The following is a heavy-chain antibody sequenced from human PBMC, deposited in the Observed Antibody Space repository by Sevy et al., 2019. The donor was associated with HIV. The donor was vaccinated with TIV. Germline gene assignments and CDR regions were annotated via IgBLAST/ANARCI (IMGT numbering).Heavy chain of an antibody. CDR1: GFSFTNYA. J-gene: IGHJ6*02. Sequence: GGSLRLSCVASGFSFTNYAMSWVRQAPGKGLQWVSVVRGSGGSTYYTDSVEGRFTILRDNSKKTMYMQMNSLRTEDTAVYYWARRPDLGVYIPTGVLDVWGQGTTVTVSS. D-gene: IGHD3-3*01. V-gene: IGHV3-23*01. CDR2: VRGSGGST. CDR3: ARRPDLGVYIPTGVLDV.